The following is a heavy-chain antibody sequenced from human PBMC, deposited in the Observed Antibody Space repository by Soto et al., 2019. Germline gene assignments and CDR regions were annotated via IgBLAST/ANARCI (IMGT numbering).Heavy chain of an antibody. CDR3: EREEAGTTPFXY. CDR2: IIPILGIA. V-gene: IGHV1-69*04. CDR1: GGTFSSYT. Sequence: SVKXSCKASGGTFSSYTISWVRQAPGQGLEWMGRIIPILGIANYAQKFQGRVTITADKSTSTAYMELSSLRSEDTAVYYCEREEAGTTPFXYWGQGTLVXVSS. J-gene: IGHJ4*02. D-gene: IGHD1-1*01.